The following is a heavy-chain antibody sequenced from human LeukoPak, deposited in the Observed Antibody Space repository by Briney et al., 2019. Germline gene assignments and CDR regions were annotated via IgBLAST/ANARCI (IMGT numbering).Heavy chain of an antibody. V-gene: IGHV3-23*01. D-gene: IGHD3-10*01. CDR1: GFTFSSYA. CDR2: ISGSGGST. Sequence: GGSLRLSCAASGFTFSSYAMSWVRQAPGKGLEWVSAISGSGGSTYYADSVKGRFTISRDNSKNTLHLQMNSLRAEDTAVYYCAKGRFGELLGMDVWGQGTTVTVSS. CDR3: AKGRFGELLGMDV. J-gene: IGHJ6*02.